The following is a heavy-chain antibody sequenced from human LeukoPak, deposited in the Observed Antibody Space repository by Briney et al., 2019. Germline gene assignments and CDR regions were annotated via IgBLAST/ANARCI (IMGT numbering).Heavy chain of an antibody. CDR2: IYTSGST. CDR3: ARGALEEAWGPKKSNWFDP. CDR1: GGSISSYY. D-gene: IGHD1-26*01. Sequence: SETLSLTCTVSGGSISSYYWSWIRQPAGKGLEWIGRIYTSGSTNYNPSLKSRVTMSVDTSKNQFSLKLSSVTAADTAVYYCARGALEEAWGPKKSNWFDPWGQGTLVTVSS. V-gene: IGHV4-4*07. J-gene: IGHJ5*02.